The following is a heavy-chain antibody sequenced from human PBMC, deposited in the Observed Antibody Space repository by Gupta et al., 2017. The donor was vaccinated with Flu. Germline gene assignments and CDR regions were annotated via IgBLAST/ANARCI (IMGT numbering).Heavy chain of an antibody. CDR1: GFTFSNAW. Sequence: EVQLVESGGGLVKPGGSLRLSCAASGFTFSNAWMSWVRQAPGKGLEWVGRIKSKTDGGTTDYAAPVKGRFTISRDDSKNTLYLQMNSLKTEDTAVYYCTTDYYGSGSYYPSHYYYGMDVWGQGTTVTVSS. CDR3: TTDYYGSGSYYPSHYYYGMDV. V-gene: IGHV3-15*01. J-gene: IGHJ6*02. CDR2: IKSKTDGGTT. D-gene: IGHD3-10*01.